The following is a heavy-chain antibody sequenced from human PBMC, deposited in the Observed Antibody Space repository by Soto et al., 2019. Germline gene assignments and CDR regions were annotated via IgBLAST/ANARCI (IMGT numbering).Heavy chain of an antibody. CDR2: IYYSGST. Sequence: PSETLSLTCTVSGGSISSYYWSWIRQPPGKGLEWIGYIYYSGSTNYNPSLKSRVTTSVDTSKNQFSLKLSSVTAADTAVYYCARHGYSSGWYDYWGQGTLVTVSS. CDR3: ARHGYSSGWYDY. CDR1: GGSISSYY. D-gene: IGHD6-19*01. V-gene: IGHV4-59*08. J-gene: IGHJ4*02.